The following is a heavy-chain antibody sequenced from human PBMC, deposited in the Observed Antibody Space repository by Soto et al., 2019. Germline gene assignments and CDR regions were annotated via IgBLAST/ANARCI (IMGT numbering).Heavy chain of an antibody. V-gene: IGHV4-59*01. CDR2: TYHRGST. CDR1: GVSISSYF. D-gene: IGHD3-16*02. J-gene: IGHJ4*02. CDR3: ARIGGYHGPLDY. Sequence: SETLSLTCSVSGVSISSYFWSWIRQPPGRGLEWIGYTYHRGSTNYSPSLKSRVAISLDTSENQFSLKVSSVTTADTAVYYCARIGGYHGPLDYWGQGTPVTVSS.